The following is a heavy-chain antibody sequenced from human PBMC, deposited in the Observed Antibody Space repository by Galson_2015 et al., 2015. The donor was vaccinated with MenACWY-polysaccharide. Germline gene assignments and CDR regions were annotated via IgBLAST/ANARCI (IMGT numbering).Heavy chain of an antibody. J-gene: IGHJ6*02. CDR1: GFTFSSYA. D-gene: IGHD2/OR15-2a*01. V-gene: IGHV3-30-3*01. Sequence: SLRLSCAASGFTFSSYATHWVRQAPGKGLEWVAIISYDGSNKYYADSVKGQFTISRDNSKNTMYLQMNSLKSDDTAVYYCARTYCSRTTCYGMDVWGQGTTVTVSS. CDR2: ISYDGSNK. CDR3: ARTYCSRTTCYGMDV.